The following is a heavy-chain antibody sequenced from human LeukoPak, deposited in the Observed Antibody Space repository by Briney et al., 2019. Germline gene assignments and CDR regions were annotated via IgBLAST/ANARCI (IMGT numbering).Heavy chain of an antibody. Sequence: SGTLSLTCIVSGVSISSSYYYWGWIRQPPGKGLEWIGSIYYSGSTYYDSSLKSRVTISIDTSKNQVSLNLTSMTAADTAVYYCAKSGGYGLIDYWGQGTLVTVSS. D-gene: IGHD1-26*01. CDR2: IYYSGST. CDR1: GVSISSSYYY. J-gene: IGHJ4*01. CDR3: AKSGGYGLIDY. V-gene: IGHV4-39*01.